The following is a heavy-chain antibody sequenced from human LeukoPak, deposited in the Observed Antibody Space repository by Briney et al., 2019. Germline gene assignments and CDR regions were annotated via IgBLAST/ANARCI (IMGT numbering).Heavy chain of an antibody. D-gene: IGHD6-13*01. CDR1: GRSISGKF. V-gene: IGHV4-59*01. CDR3: ARIRPGIAAAGFDY. CDR2: IYHSGST. J-gene: IGHJ4*02. Sequence: SETLSLTCTVSGRSISGKFWRWIRQPPGEGLEWVGYIYHSGSTNYNPSPKRRLTISVDSSKHQCSLKLSAVTAADTAGYYCARIRPGIAAAGFDYWGQGTLVTVST.